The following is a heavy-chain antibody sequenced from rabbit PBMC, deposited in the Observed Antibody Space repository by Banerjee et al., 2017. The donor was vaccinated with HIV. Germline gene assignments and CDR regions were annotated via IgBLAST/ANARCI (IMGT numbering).Heavy chain of an antibody. Sequence: QSLEESGGDLVKPGASLTLTCTASGFSFSSHYWIYWVRQAPGKGLELVACIDLFNTGTWYASWVNGRFTISRSTSLNTVDLKMTSLTAADTATYFCATSGISGYVNLWGPGTLVTVS. CDR1: GFSFSSHYW. V-gene: IGHV1S43*01. CDR3: ATSGISGYVNL. CDR2: IDLFNTGT. D-gene: IGHD1-1*01. J-gene: IGHJ6*01.